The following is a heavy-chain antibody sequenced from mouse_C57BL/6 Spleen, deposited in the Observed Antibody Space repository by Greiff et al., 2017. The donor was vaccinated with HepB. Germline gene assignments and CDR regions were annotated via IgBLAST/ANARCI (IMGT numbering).Heavy chain of an antibody. CDR1: GYAFSSYW. V-gene: IGHV1-80*01. CDR3: ARGGGLYYGNPPWFAY. Sequence: QVQLKESGAELVKPGASVKISCKASGYAFSSYWMNWVKQRPGKGLEWIGQIYPGDGDTNYNGKFKGKATLTADKSSSTAYMQLSSLTSEDSAVYFCARGGGLYYGNPPWFAYWGQGTLVTVSA. CDR2: IYPGDGDT. D-gene: IGHD2-1*01. J-gene: IGHJ3*01.